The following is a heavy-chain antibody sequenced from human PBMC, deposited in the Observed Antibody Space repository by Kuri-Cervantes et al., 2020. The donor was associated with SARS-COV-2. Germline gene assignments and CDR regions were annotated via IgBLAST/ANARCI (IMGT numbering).Heavy chain of an antibody. CDR3: AKDPEDYYDTSRSMDV. CDR1: GGSISSSSYY. V-gene: IGHV3-74*01. D-gene: IGHD3-22*01. CDR2: INSDGSST. J-gene: IGHJ6*02. Sequence: GGSLRLSCTVSGGSISSSSYYWGWIRQPPGKGLVWVSRINSDGSSTSYADSVKGRFTISRDNAKNTLYLQMNSLRAEDTAVYYCAKDPEDYYDTSRSMDVWGQGTTVTVSS.